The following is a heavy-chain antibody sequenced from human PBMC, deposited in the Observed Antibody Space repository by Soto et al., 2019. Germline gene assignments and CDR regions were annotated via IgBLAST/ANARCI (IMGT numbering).Heavy chain of an antibody. CDR2: IYTGGST. V-gene: IGHV3-66*01. Sequence: EVQLVESGGDLVQPGGSLRLSCAAPGFTVSDNYMNWVRQAPGKGLEWVSVIYTGGSTYYADSVKGRFTISRDNSKNTLYLQMNSLRVDDTAIYYCARWPGVVSRYFDLWGRGTLVTVSS. CDR3: ARWPGVVSRYFDL. J-gene: IGHJ2*01. CDR1: GFTVSDNY. D-gene: IGHD2-15*01.